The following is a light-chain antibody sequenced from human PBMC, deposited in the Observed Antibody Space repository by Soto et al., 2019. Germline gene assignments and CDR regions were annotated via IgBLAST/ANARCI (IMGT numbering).Light chain of an antibody. CDR2: LNSDGSH. V-gene: IGLV4-69*01. Sequence: QLVLTQSPSASASLGASVNLTCTLSSGHSTYAIAWHQQQPEKGPRYLMRLNSDGSHTKGDGIPDRFSGSSSGAERYLTISSLQSEDEADYYCQTWDTGLVFGGGTKLTVL. J-gene: IGLJ2*01. CDR3: QTWDTGLV. CDR1: SGHSTYA.